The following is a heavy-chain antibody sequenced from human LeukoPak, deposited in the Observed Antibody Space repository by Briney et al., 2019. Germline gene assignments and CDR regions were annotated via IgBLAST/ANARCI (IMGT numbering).Heavy chain of an antibody. CDR3: ARKAIDSDAFDI. Sequence: SETLSLTCTVSGGSISSIHYYWGWIRQSPGKGLEWIGMIYSTGGTHYNPSLKSRVIISVDMSKNQFSLKLSSVTAADTAVYYCARKAIDSDAFDIWGQGTMVTVSS. D-gene: IGHD3-22*01. J-gene: IGHJ3*02. CDR1: GGSISSIHYY. V-gene: IGHV4-39*07. CDR2: IYSTGGT.